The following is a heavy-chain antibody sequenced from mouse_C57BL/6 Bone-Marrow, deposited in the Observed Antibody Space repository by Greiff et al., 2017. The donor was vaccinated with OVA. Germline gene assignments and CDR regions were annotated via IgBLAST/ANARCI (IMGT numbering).Heavy chain of an antibody. CDR3: TRSGEDY. CDR1: GYTFTDYE. V-gene: IGHV1-15*01. D-gene: IGHD3-1*01. Sequence: QVQLQQSGAELVRPGASVTLSCKASGYTFTDYEMHWVKQTPVHGLEWIGAIDPETGGTAYNQKFKGKAILTSDKSSSTAYMELRSLTSEDSAVYYCTRSGEDYWGQGTTLTVSS. CDR2: IDPETGGT. J-gene: IGHJ2*01.